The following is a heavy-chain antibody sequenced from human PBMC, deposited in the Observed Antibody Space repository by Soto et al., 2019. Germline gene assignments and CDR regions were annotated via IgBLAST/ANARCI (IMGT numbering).Heavy chain of an antibody. J-gene: IGHJ4*02. CDR3: ARCDGSATDCFFFAY. D-gene: IGHD2-21*01. CDR2: IYSGGST. CDR1: GFAGSSSY. V-gene: IGHV3-66*01. Sequence: PGGSLRLSCAASGFAGSSSYMSWVRQAPGKGLEWVSAIYSGGSTYYADSVKDRFTISRDNSKNTLYLQMNSLRAEDTAGDFCARCDGSATDCFFFAYWGQGT.